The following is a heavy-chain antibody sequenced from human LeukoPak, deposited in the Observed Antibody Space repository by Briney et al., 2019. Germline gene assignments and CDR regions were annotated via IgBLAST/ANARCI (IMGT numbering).Heavy chain of an antibody. CDR3: ANGLQGYCSSTSCSNFDY. D-gene: IGHD2-2*01. V-gene: IGHV3-23*01. J-gene: IGHJ4*02. Sequence: GGSLRLSCAASGFTFSYYTMNWVRQAPGKGLEWVSAISGSGGSTYDADSVKGRFTISRDNSKNTLYLQMNSLRAEDTAVYYCANGLQGYCSSTSCSNFDYWGQGTLVTVSS. CDR2: ISGSGGST. CDR1: GFTFSYYT.